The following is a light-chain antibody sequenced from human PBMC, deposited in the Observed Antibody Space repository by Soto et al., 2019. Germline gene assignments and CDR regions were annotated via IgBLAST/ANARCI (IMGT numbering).Light chain of an antibody. V-gene: IGKV3D-15*01. Sequence: EVVLTQSPATLSVSPGERATLSCRASQSVSSKLAWYQQKPGQAPRLLIYGASTRATGIPARFSGSGSGTQFTLTIGSLQSEDFAVYYCQQYDYWPPITFGHGTKVDIK. CDR1: QSVSSK. J-gene: IGKJ3*01. CDR2: GAS. CDR3: QQYDYWPPIT.